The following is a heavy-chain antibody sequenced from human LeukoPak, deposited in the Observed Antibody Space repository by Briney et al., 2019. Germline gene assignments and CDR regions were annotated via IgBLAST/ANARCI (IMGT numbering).Heavy chain of an antibody. J-gene: IGHJ4*02. D-gene: IGHD3-9*01. CDR1: GGSFSGYY. Sequence: SETLSLTCAVYGGSFSGYYWSWIRQPPGKGLEWIGEINHSGSTNYNPSLKSRVTISVDMSKNQFSLKLSSVTAADTAVYYCAASLRYFDYWGQGTLVTVSS. V-gene: IGHV4-34*01. CDR2: INHSGST. CDR3: AASLRYFDY.